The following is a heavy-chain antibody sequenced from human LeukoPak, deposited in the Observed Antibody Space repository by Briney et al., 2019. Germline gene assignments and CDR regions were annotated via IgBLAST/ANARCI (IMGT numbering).Heavy chain of an antibody. Sequence: PGGSLRLSCAASGFTFSSYGMHWVRQAPGRGLEWVATIKGDGTDKYYLDSVKGRFTVSRDNAKNSLFLQMNSLSAEDTARYHCVRYFSGQNPACRLDFWGQGALVTVSS. J-gene: IGHJ4*02. CDR1: GFTFSSYG. CDR2: IKGDGTDK. D-gene: IGHD3-10*01. CDR3: VRYFSGQNPACRLDF. V-gene: IGHV3-7*05.